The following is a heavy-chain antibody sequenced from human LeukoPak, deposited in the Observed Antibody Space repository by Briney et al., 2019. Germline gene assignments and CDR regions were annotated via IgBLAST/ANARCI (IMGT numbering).Heavy chain of an antibody. CDR2: IIPLFDIV. Sequence: ASVKVSCKASGGTFINYAFTWVRQAPGQGLEWMGRIIPLFDIVNYAPKFQDRVIFTADKSTSTAYMELSSLRSEDTAVYFCARDYSSPVGGKDAQEPNDDFDYWGQGTLVTVSS. J-gene: IGHJ4*02. CDR3: ARDYSSPVGGKDAQEPNDDFDY. V-gene: IGHV1-69*04. D-gene: IGHD1-26*01. CDR1: GGTFINYA.